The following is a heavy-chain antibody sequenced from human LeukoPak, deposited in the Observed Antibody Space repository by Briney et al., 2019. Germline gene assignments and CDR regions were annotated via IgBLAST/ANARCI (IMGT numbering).Heavy chain of an antibody. Sequence: ASVKVSCKASGYTFTSYGISWVRQAPGQGLEWMGWISAYNGNTNYAQKLQGRVTMTTDTSTSTAYMELRSLRSDDTAVYYCARGPHQYGVYYYYMDVWGKGTTVTVSS. D-gene: IGHD4-17*01. CDR2: ISAYNGNT. CDR3: ARGPHQYGVYYYYMDV. CDR1: GYTFTSYG. V-gene: IGHV1-18*01. J-gene: IGHJ6*03.